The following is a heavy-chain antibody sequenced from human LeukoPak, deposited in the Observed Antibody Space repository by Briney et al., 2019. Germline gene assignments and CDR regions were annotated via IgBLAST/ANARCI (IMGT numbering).Heavy chain of an antibody. J-gene: IGHJ5*02. CDR3: AREVSYCSSTSCSHTDWFDP. D-gene: IGHD2-2*01. V-gene: IGHV4-61*02. CDR2: IYTSGST. Sequence: SETLSLTCTVSGGSISSGSYYWSWLRQPAGKGLEWIGRIYTSGSTNYNPSLKSRVTISVDTSKNQFSLKLSSVTAADTAVYYCAREVSYCSSTSCSHTDWFDPWGQGTLVTVSS. CDR1: GGSISSGSYY.